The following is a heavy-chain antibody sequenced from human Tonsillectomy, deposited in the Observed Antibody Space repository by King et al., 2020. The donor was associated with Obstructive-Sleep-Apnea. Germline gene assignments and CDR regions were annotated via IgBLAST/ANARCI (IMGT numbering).Heavy chain of an antibody. D-gene: IGHD3-10*01. CDR1: GFTFSSYS. CDR3: ARVQQRYYYGSGSHGYFDY. Sequence: VQLVESGGGLVQPGGSLRLSCAASGFTFSSYSMNWVRQAPGKGLEWVSYISSSSSTIYYADSVKGRFTISRDNAKNSLYLQMNSLGAEDTAVYYCARVQQRYYYGSGSHGYFDYWGQGTLVTVSS. J-gene: IGHJ4*02. V-gene: IGHV3-48*04. CDR2: ISSSSSTI.